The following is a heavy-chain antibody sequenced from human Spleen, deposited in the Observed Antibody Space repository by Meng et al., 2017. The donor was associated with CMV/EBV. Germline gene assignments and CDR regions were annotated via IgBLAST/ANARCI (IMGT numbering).Heavy chain of an antibody. D-gene: IGHD3-10*01. CDR3: ARCQNYYGSGSYPDY. Sequence: GESLKISCAASGLTFSSYGMSWVRQAPGKGLEWVAVISYDGSNKYYADSVKGRFTISRDNSKNTLYLQMNSLRAEDTAVYYCARCQNYYGSGSYPDYWGQGTLVTVSS. CDR2: ISYDGSNK. J-gene: IGHJ4*02. V-gene: IGHV3-30*03. CDR1: GLTFSSYG.